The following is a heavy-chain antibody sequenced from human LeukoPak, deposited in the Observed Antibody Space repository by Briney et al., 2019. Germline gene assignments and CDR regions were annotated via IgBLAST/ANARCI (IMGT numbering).Heavy chain of an antibody. V-gene: IGHV1-2*02. CDR1: GYTFTGYY. Sequence: ASVKVSCQASGYTFTGYYMHWVRQAPGQGLEWMGWINPNSGGTNYAQKFQGRVTMTRDTSISTAYMELSRLRSDDTAVYYCAREIVATIQGSTDYWGQGTLVTVSS. CDR2: INPNSGGT. D-gene: IGHD5-12*01. J-gene: IGHJ4*02. CDR3: AREIVATIQGSTDY.